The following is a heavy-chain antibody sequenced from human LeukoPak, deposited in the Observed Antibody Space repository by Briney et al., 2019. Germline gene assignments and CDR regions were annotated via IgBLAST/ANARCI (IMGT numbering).Heavy chain of an antibody. CDR1: GFTLTRRH. D-gene: IGHD1-14*01. Sequence: ASVKVSCKASGFTLTRRHISWVRQAPGQGLEWMGWIDANAGDTIYAQRFQGRVTMTRDTSTTTVFLELRSLRLDDTAVYYCVREDWGSGTIIDYWGQGTLVTVSS. V-gene: IGHV1-18*01. CDR2: IDANAGDT. J-gene: IGHJ4*02. CDR3: VREDWGSGTIIDY.